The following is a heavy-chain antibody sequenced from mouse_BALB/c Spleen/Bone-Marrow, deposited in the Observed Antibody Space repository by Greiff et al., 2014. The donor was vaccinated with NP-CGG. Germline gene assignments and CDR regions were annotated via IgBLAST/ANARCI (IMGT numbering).Heavy chain of an antibody. CDR2: IWADGST. CDR1: GFSLTNHC. CDR3: ARITTATGAMDY. J-gene: IGHJ4*01. D-gene: IGHD1-2*01. V-gene: IGHV2-9*02. Sequence: QVQLQESGTGLVAPSTTLPFTCPASGFSLTNHCVHWVPQPPGKGLGGVGAIWADGSTNYNPALMSRLSISKDNSKSQVFSKMNSLQTDDTAMYYCARITTATGAMDYWGQGTSVTVSS.